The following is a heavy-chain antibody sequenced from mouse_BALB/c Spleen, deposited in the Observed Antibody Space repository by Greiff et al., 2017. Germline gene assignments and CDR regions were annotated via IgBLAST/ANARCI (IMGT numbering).Heavy chain of an antibody. J-gene: IGHJ3*01. Sequence: QVQLQQSGAELAKPGASVKMSCKASGYTFTSYWMHWVKQRPGQGLEWIGMIHPSDSETRLNQKFKDKATLTVDKSSSTAYMQLSSPTSEDSAVYYCARGYYRYDGPYWGQGTLVTVSA. CDR1: GYTFTSYW. D-gene: IGHD2-14*01. CDR2: IHPSDSET. V-gene: IGHV1-7*01. CDR3: ARGYYRYDGPY.